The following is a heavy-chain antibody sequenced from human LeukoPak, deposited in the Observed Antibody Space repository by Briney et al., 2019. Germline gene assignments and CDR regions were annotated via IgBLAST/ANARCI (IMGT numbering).Heavy chain of an antibody. Sequence: ASVKVSCKASGYTFTGYYMHWVRQAPGQGLEWMGWINPNSGGTNYAQKFQGRVTMTRDTSISTAYMELSRLRSDDTAVYYCARDTGEYSSGLDYWGQGTLVTVSS. V-gene: IGHV1-2*02. CDR1: GYTFTGYY. CDR3: ARDTGEYSSGLDY. J-gene: IGHJ4*02. D-gene: IGHD6-19*01. CDR2: INPNSGGT.